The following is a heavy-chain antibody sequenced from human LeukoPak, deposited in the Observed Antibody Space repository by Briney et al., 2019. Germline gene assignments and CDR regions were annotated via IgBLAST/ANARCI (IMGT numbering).Heavy chain of an antibody. CDR2: INHSGST. V-gene: IGHV4-34*01. J-gene: IGHJ6*03. D-gene: IGHD3-3*02. Sequence: SETLSLTCAVYGGSFSGYYWSWIRQPPGKGLEWIGEINHSGSTNYNPSLKSRVTISVDTSRNQFSLKLSSVTAADTAVYYCARLSHMDVWGKGTTVTVSS. CDR3: ARLSHMDV. CDR1: GGSFSGYY.